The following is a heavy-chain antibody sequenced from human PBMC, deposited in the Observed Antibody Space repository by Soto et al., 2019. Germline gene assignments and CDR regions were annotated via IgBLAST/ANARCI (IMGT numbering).Heavy chain of an antibody. D-gene: IGHD1-26*01. CDR3: ATDQVKWEGATASYYYGMDV. CDR2: FDPEDGAT. Sequence: QVQLVQSGAAVKKPGASVKVSGKVSGYTLTELSMHWLRQAPGKGLEWMVGFDPEDGATIYAQKFQGRGTMTEDTSTDTAYMELSSLRSEDTAVYYCATDQVKWEGATASYYYGMDVWGQGTTVTVSS. J-gene: IGHJ6*02. CDR1: GYTLTELS. V-gene: IGHV1-24*01.